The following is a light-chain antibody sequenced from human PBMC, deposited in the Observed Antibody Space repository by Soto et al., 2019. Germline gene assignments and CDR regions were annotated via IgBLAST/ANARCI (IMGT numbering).Light chain of an antibody. V-gene: IGLV1-51*01. CDR2: DDN. CDR3: GSWDSSLSAYV. CDR1: SSNIGGNS. Sequence: QSVLTHPPSVSAAPGQKVTISCSGSSSNIGGNSVSWYQQLPGTAPKLLIYDDNKRPSGIPDRSSGSKSGTSATLGITGFQTGDEADYYCGSWDSSLSAYVFGTGTKVTV. J-gene: IGLJ1*01.